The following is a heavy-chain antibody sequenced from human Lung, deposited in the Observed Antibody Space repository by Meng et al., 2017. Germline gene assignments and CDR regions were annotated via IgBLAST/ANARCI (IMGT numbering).Heavy chain of an antibody. CDR2: ISGYNGNT. J-gene: IGHJ4*02. Sequence: QVQLVQSGAEVKKPGASVKVSCKASGYTFTKYGITWVRQAPGQGLEWMGWISGYNGNTNYEQKLQGRDTMTTDTSTSTAYMELRSLRYDDAAVYYCARAEEEYCSDGSCPKFDFWGQGTLVTVSS. CDR3: ARAEEEYCSDGSCPKFDF. CDR1: GYTFTKYG. D-gene: IGHD2-15*01. V-gene: IGHV1-18*01.